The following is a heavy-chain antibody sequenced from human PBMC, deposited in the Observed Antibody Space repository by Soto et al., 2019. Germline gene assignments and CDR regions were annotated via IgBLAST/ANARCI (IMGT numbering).Heavy chain of an antibody. D-gene: IGHD1-26*01. Sequence: ASVKVSSKASGYTFTGYYMHWVRQAPGQGLEWMGWINPNSGGTNYAQKFQGWVTMTRDTSISTAYMELSRLRSDDTAVYYCARDRSGSYGGAFDIWGQGTMVTVSS. J-gene: IGHJ3*02. CDR2: INPNSGGT. CDR1: GYTFTGYY. V-gene: IGHV1-2*04. CDR3: ARDRSGSYGGAFDI.